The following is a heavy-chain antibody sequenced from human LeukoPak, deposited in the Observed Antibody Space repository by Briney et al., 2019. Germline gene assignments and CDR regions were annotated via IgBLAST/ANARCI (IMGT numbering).Heavy chain of an antibody. J-gene: IGHJ4*02. CDR1: GFSFRNYW. CDR3: ARDGGLHTNFDY. CDR2: TKPDGSAE. V-gene: IGHV3-7*01. Sequence: GGSLRLSCAASGFSFRNYWMGWVRQAPGKGLEWVANTKPDGSAEYYADSVRGRFTASKDNANNLLYLQMNRLRAEDTAVYYCARDGGLHTNFDYWGQGTLLTVSS. D-gene: IGHD2-15*01.